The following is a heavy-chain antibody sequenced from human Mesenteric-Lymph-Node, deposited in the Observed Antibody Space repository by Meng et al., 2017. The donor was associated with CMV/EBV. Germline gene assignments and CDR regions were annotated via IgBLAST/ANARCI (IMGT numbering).Heavy chain of an antibody. D-gene: IGHD2-2*01. CDR1: GYTFTGYY. J-gene: IGHJ6*02. CDR2: INPNSGGT. Sequence: ASVKVSCMASGYTFTGYYMHWVRQAPGQGLEWMGWINPNSGGTNYAQKFQGRVTMTRDTSISTAYMELSRLRSDDTAVYYCARSFSPAVVPAATLYYYYYGMDVWGQGTTVTVSS. CDR3: ARSFSPAVVPAATLYYYYYGMDV. V-gene: IGHV1-2*02.